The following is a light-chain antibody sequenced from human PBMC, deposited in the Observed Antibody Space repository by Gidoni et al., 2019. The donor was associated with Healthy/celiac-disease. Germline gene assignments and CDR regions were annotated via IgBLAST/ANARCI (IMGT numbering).Light chain of an antibody. CDR1: RSDVGGYNY. CDR2: EVS. V-gene: IGLV2-14*01. Sequence: QSALTQPASVSGSPGQSITISCTGTRSDVGGYNYVSWYQQHPGKAPKIMIYEVSNRPSGLSNRCSGSKSGNTASLTISGLQAEDEADYYCSSYTSSSTVVFGGGTKLTVL. CDR3: SSYTSSSTVV. J-gene: IGLJ2*01.